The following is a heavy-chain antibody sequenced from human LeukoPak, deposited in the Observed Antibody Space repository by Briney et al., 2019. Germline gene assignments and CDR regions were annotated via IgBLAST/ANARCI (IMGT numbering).Heavy chain of an antibody. V-gene: IGHV1-24*01. CDR1: GYTLTELS. CDR2: FDPEDGET. Sequence: GASVKVSCKVSGYTLTELSMHWVRQAPGKGLEWMGGFDPEDGETIYAQKFQGRVTMTEDTSTDTAYMELSSLRSEDTAVYYCATDPFPAGIRYYGTDVWGQGTTVTVSS. D-gene: IGHD6-19*01. CDR3: ATDPFPAGIRYYGTDV. J-gene: IGHJ6*02.